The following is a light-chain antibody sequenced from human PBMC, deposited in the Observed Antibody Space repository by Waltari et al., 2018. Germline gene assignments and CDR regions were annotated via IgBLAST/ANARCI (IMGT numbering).Light chain of an antibody. Sequence: SYVLTQPPSVSVAPGETATVTCGGDNLASKSVHWFQSKPGQAPVLVLYDDLDRPSGIPERFSGSNSGNTATLTISRVEGGDEADYYCQVWDGITDHWVFGGGTKLSVL. CDR2: DDL. CDR3: QVWDGITDHWV. V-gene: IGLV3-21*02. CDR1: NLASKS. J-gene: IGLJ3*02.